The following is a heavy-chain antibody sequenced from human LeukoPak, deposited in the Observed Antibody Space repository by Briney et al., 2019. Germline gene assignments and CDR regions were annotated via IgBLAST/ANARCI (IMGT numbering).Heavy chain of an antibody. CDR2: IYSGGST. CDR1: GFTFSSYA. D-gene: IGHD6-19*01. Sequence: GGSLRLSCAASGFTFSSYAMSWVRQAPGKGLEWVSVIYSGGSTYYADSVKGRFTISRDNSKNTLYLQMNSLRAEDTAVYYCARVDSGWSGYFDYWGQGTLVTVSS. V-gene: IGHV3-66*01. CDR3: ARVDSGWSGYFDY. J-gene: IGHJ4*02.